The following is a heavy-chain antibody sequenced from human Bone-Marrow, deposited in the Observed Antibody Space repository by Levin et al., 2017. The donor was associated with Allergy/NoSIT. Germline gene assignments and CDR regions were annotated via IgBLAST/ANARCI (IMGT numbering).Heavy chain of an antibody. V-gene: IGHV4-4*02. CDR3: ARDGVRSAGRGVVLPTDRNDGYFYYMDV. CDR2: IYHSGST. D-gene: IGHD2-15*01. Sequence: SETLSLTCAVSGDSISSSNWWTWVRQPPGKGLEWIGEIYHSGSTNYNPSLKSRLTMSVDKPKNQFSLKLNSVTAADTAVYYCARDGVRSAGRGVVLPTDRNDGYFYYMDVWGKGTTVTVSS. CDR1: GDSISSSNW. J-gene: IGHJ6*03.